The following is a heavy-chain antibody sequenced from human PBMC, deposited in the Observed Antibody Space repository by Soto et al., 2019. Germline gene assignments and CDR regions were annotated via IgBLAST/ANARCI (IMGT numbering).Heavy chain of an antibody. D-gene: IGHD6-13*01. CDR2: IVVGSGDT. V-gene: IGHV1-58*01. CDR1: GFTFTSSA. J-gene: IGHJ6*04. CDR3: AAGIAAAGYYYYGMDV. Sequence: SVKVSCKASGFTFTSSAVQWVRQARGQRLEWIGWIVVGSGDTNYAQKFQERVTITRDMSTSTAYMELSSLRSEDTAVYYCAAGIAAAGYYYYGMDVWGKGTTVTVSS.